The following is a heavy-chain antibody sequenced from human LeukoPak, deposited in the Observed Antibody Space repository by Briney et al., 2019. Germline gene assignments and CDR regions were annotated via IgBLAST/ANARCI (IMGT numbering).Heavy chain of an antibody. CDR1: GGSFSGYY. V-gene: IGHV4-39*01. Sequence: SETLSLTCAVYGGSFSGYYWGWIRQPPGKGLEWIGSIYYSGSTYYNPSLKSRVTISVDTSKNQFSLKLSSVTAADTAVYYCARHLDYSNYYRLAYYYYYGMDVWGQGTTVTVSS. CDR3: ARHLDYSNYYRLAYYYYYGMDV. CDR2: IYYSGST. D-gene: IGHD4-11*01. J-gene: IGHJ6*02.